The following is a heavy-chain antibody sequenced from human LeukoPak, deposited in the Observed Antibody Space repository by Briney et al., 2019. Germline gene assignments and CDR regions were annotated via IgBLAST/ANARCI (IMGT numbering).Heavy chain of an antibody. V-gene: IGHV1-8*03. D-gene: IGHD3-10*01. CDR3: ARHPGAYGLGSKNWFDP. CDR2: MSSKSGHT. J-gene: IGHJ5*02. CDR1: GYSFPTYD. Sequence: ASVKVSCKASGYSFPTYDINWVRQATGQGLQWMGWMSSKSGHTAYAQKFQGRVIFTRNISISTAYMEVSSLKASDTAIYYCARHPGAYGLGSKNWFDPWGQGTLVTVSS.